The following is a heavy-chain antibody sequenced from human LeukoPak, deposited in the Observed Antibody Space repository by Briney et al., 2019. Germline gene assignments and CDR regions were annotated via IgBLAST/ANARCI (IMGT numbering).Heavy chain of an antibody. CDR1: GYTFSGYS. D-gene: IGHD4-17*01. CDR3: ARDLGYGDFYYFDY. Sequence: GGSLRLSCAASGYTFSGYSMNWVRQAPGKGLDWVSSISSSSSYIYYADSVKGRFTISRDNAKNSLYLQMNSLRAEDTAVYYCARDLGYGDFYYFDYWGQGTLVTVSS. J-gene: IGHJ4*02. V-gene: IGHV3-21*01. CDR2: ISSSSSYI.